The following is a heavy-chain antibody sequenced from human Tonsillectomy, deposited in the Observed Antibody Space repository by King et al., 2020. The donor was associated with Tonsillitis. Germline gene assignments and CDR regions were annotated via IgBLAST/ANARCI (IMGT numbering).Heavy chain of an antibody. Sequence: VQLVQSGAEVKKPGSSVKVSCKASGGPFSNYTISWVRQAPGQGLEWMGGIIPIFGTANYAQKFQGRVTISADESTSIAYMELSSLRSEDTAVYYCARDFDSSKYVVFDYWGLGTLVTVSS. CDR3: ARDFDSSKYVVFDY. CDR2: IIPIFGTA. J-gene: IGHJ4*02. CDR1: GGPFSNYT. D-gene: IGHD4-11*01. V-gene: IGHV1-69*01.